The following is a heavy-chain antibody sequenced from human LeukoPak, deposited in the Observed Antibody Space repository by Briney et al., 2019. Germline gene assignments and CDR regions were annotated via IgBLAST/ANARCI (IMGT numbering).Heavy chain of an antibody. J-gene: IGHJ4*02. D-gene: IGHD5-18*01. CDR2: INPNSGVT. CDR3: ARGAGEGYTYGRYYFDY. CDR1: GYTFTGYY. V-gene: IGHV1-2*02. Sequence: ASVKVSCKASGYTFTGYYMHWVRQAPGQGLGWMGWINPNSGVTDYAQNFQGRVTMTRDTSISTAYVELSRLRSEDTAVYYCARGAGEGYTYGRYYFDYWGQGTLVTVSS.